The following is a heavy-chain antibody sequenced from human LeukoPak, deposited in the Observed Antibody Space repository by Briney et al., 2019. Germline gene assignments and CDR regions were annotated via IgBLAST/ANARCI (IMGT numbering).Heavy chain of an antibody. CDR3: ARALYSYGGFDY. V-gene: IGHV4-31*03. Sequence: SETLSLTCTVSGGSIISADYYWSWFGQYSGKGLEWIGYIYYSGTTYYNPSLKSRLTISVDTSKNQFSLELRSVTAADTAVYFCARALYSYGGFDYWGQGTLVTVSS. CDR1: GGSIISADYY. J-gene: IGHJ4*02. D-gene: IGHD5-18*01. CDR2: IYYSGTT.